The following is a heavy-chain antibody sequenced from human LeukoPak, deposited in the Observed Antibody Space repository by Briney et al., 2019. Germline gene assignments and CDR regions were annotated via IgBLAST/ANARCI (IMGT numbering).Heavy chain of an antibody. D-gene: IGHD3-22*01. J-gene: IGHJ5*02. CDR1: GYTFTSYD. V-gene: IGHV1-8*01. Sequence: ASVKASCKASGYTFTSYDINWVRQATGQGLECMGWMNLNSGNPGYAQKFQGRVTMTRNTSISTAYMELSSLRSEDTAVYYCARVDYYYYDSSGYQNFNWFDPWGQGTLVTVSS. CDR2: MNLNSGNP. CDR3: ARVDYYYYDSSGYQNFNWFDP.